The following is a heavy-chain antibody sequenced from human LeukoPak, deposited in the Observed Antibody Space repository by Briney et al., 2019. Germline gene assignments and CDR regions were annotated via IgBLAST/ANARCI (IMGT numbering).Heavy chain of an antibody. CDR2: IIHIFGTA. Sequence: RASVKVSCKASGRTLSSYAINWVRQPPGQGLEWMGGIIHIFGTANYAQKFQGRVTITSDESTSTAYMELSSLRSEDTAVYYCARENPVDCSSTSCYFDYWGQGTLVTASS. CDR1: GRTLSSYA. CDR3: ARENPVDCSSTSCYFDY. V-gene: IGHV1-69*13. D-gene: IGHD2-2*01. J-gene: IGHJ4*02.